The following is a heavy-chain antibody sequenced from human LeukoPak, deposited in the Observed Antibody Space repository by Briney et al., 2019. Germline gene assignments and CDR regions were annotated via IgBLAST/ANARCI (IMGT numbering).Heavy chain of an antibody. CDR1: GFTSDDYA. J-gene: IGHJ3*02. V-gene: IGHV3-9*02. Sequence: GGSLRLSCAASGFTSDDYAMHWVRQAPGKGLEWVSGISWNSGSIGYADSVKGRFTISRDNAKNSLYLQMNSLRAEDTALYYCAKDTLDTIFPDAFDIWGQGTMVTVSS. CDR3: AKDTLDTIFPDAFDI. D-gene: IGHD3-3*01. CDR2: ISWNSGSI.